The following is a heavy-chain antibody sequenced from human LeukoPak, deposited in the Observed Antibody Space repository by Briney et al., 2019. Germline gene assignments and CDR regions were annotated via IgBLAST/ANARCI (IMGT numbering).Heavy chain of an antibody. Sequence: SETLSLTCAVYGGSFSGYYWSWIRQPPGKGLEWIGEINHSGSTNYNPSLKSRVTISVDTSKNQFSLKLSSVTAADTAVYYCARRISGYDCFDYWGQGTLVTVSS. CDR2: INHSGST. V-gene: IGHV4-34*01. CDR3: ARRISGYDCFDY. D-gene: IGHD5-12*01. CDR1: GGSFSGYY. J-gene: IGHJ4*02.